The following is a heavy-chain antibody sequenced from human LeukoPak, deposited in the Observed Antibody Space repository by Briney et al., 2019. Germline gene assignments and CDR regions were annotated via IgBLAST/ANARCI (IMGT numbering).Heavy chain of an antibody. D-gene: IGHD3-10*01. Sequence: GGSLRLSCAASGFTFNTYTMNWVRQAPGKGLEWVSAISGRGDGTYYADFVKGRFTISRDNSKNTLFLQMNSLRVEDTATYYCAKGTERYREVSSFDSWGRGTLVAVS. J-gene: IGHJ4*02. CDR3: AKGTERYREVSSFDS. CDR2: ISGRGDGT. CDR1: GFTFNTYT. V-gene: IGHV3-23*01.